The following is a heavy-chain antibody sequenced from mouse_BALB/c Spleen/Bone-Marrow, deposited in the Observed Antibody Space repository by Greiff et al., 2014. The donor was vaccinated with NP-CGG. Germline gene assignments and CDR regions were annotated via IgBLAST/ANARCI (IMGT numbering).Heavy chain of an antibody. CDR2: IHLSDSES. J-gene: IGHJ3*01. Sequence: QVQLQQSGAGLVRPGASVKLSCKASGYSSTSYWMNWVKQRPGQGLEWIGMIHLSDSESRLNQKFKDKATLTVDKSSSTAYMQRSSPTSEDSAVYYCTRYDLTTRAFAYWGQGTLVTVSA. CDR3: TRYDLTTRAFAY. CDR1: GYSSTSYW. D-gene: IGHD3-3*01. V-gene: IGHV1-61*01.